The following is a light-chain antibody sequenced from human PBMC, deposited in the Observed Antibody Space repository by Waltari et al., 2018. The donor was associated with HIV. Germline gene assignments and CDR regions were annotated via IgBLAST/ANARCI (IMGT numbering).Light chain of an antibody. CDR1: NLRGKD. V-gene: IGLV3-9*01. CDR3: QSYDNSINGLYV. CDR2: ANS. Sequence: SYELSQSRSTVSVALGQTAKITCGGNNLRGKDVTWSQQKPGQAPLVVIYANSNRPSGVPDRFSGSRSGISASLAITGLQAEDEADYYCQSYDNSINGLYVFGTGTKVTVL. J-gene: IGLJ1*01.